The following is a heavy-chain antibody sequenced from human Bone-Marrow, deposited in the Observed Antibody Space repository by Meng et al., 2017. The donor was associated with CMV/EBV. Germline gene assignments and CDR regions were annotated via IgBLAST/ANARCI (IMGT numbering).Heavy chain of an antibody. CDR3: ARGGWELQPLYYYYGMDV. V-gene: IGHV3-11*04. CDR1: GFTFSDYY. Sequence: GESLKISCTASGFTFSDYYMSWIRQAPGKGLEWVSYISSSGSTIYYADSVKGRFTISRDNAKNSLYLQMNSLRAEDTAVYYCARGGWELQPLYYYYGMDVWGQGNTVNVSS. J-gene: IGHJ6*02. CDR2: ISSSGSTI. D-gene: IGHD1-26*01.